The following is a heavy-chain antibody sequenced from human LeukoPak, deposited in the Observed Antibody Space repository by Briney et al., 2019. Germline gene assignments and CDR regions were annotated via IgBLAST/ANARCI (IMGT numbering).Heavy chain of an antibody. CDR1: GYTFTGYF. Sequence: ASVKVSCEASGYTFTGYFIYWVRQAPGQGLEWMGRINPSTGATDYAQKFQGRVTVTRDTSISTAYMDLTRLTSDDTAVYYCARGLKYCIGGSCYSRNFDYWGQGTLVTVSS. CDR3: ARGLKYCIGGSCYSRNFDY. J-gene: IGHJ4*02. D-gene: IGHD2-15*01. CDR2: INPSTGAT. V-gene: IGHV1-2*06.